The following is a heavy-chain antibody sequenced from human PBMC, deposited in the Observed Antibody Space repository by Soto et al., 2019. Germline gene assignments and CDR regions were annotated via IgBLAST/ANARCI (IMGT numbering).Heavy chain of an antibody. V-gene: IGHV3-23*01. J-gene: IGHJ6*02. CDR2: ISGSGGST. D-gene: IGHD4-4*01. Sequence: EVQLLESGGGLVQPGGSLRLSCAASGFTFSSYAMSWVRQAPGRGLEWVSAISGSGGSTYYADSVKGRFTISRDNSKNTLYLQMNSLRAEDTAVYYCAKVTTVTPFGGMDVWGQGTTVTVSS. CDR1: GFTFSSYA. CDR3: AKVTTVTPFGGMDV.